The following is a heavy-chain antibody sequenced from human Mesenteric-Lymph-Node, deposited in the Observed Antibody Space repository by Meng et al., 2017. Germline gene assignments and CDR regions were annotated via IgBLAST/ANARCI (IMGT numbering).Heavy chain of an antibody. CDR2: SRNKANSYTT. V-gene: IGHV3-72*01. CDR3: ARGYSGTYFYAFDI. CDR1: GSTFSDHY. Sequence: GESLKISCAASGSTFSDHYIDWVRQAPGKGLEWVGLSRNKANSYTTEYAASVKGRFTISRDASKNSLYLQMSSLKTEDTAVYCCARGYSGTYFYAFDIWGQGTMVTVSS. J-gene: IGHJ3*02. D-gene: IGHD1-26*01.